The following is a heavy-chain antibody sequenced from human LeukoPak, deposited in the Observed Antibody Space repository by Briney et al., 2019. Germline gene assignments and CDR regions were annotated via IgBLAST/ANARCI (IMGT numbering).Heavy chain of an antibody. CDR2: IRYDGSNK. J-gene: IGHJ4*02. CDR3: AKRGKYDLLTGYRRWRPLGDF. D-gene: IGHD3-9*01. Sequence: GGSLRLSCAASGFTFSSHGMHWVRQAPAKGLEWVAFIRYDGSNKYYEDSVKGRFIISGDDSKNTLFLQMNSRRPEYTALYCCAKRGKYDLLTGYRRWRPLGDFWGQGTLVTVSS. CDR1: GFTFSSHG. V-gene: IGHV3-30*02.